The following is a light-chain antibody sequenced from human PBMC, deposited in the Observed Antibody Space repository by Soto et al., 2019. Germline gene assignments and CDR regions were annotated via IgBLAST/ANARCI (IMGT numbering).Light chain of an antibody. CDR2: GAS. Sequence: ENVVTHHKITLSLSPGERVTLSCSASQIVSSNLAWYQQKVGQAPRLLIYGASTRATGIPARFSGSGSGTEFTLTSISLHSEAYSTYFWQPVQSYPQTCGQGT. CDR3: QPVQSYPQT. J-gene: IGKJ5*01. V-gene: IGKV3-15*01. CDR1: QIVSSN.